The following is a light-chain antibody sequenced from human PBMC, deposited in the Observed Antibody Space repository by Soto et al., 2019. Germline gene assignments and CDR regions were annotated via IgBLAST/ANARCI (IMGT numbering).Light chain of an antibody. Sequence: EMVLTQSPATLYFSPGEIATLSCRASQSVANYLAWYQQKPGQAPRLLIHDASNRATGIPARFSGSGSGTDFTLTISSLEPEDFAVYYYQQRTKWPSSTFGQGTRLEMK. J-gene: IGKJ5*01. V-gene: IGKV3-11*01. CDR3: QQRTKWPSST. CDR1: QSVANY. CDR2: DAS.